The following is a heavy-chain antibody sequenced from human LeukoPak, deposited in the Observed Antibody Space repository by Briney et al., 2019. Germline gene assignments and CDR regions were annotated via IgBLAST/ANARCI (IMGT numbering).Heavy chain of an antibody. D-gene: IGHD6-19*01. J-gene: IGHJ4*02. CDR2: ISYDGSNK. V-gene: IGHV3-30*18. CDR1: GFTFSSYG. CDR3: AKGRGWAGIDY. Sequence: PGRSLRLSCAASGFTFSSYGMHWVRQAPGKGLEWVAVISYDGSNKYYADSVKGRFTISRDNSKNTLYLQMNSLRAEDTAVYYCAKGRGWAGIDYWGQGTLVTVSS.